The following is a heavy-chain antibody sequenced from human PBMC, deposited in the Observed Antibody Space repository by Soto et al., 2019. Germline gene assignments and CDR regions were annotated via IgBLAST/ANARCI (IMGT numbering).Heavy chain of an antibody. CDR2: IYWDDDR. CDR3: AQRGHYFRGHSFCSNWFAP. D-gene: IGHD2-15*01. J-gene: IGHJ5*02. Sequence: QITLKESGPTLVKPTQTLTLTCSFPCFSLSTSGVGVGWIRQPPGKALEWLALIYWDDDRRYSPSLKSRLTIATATHKNQVVLSMHNMDPVDTATYDCAQRGHYFRGHSFCSNWFAPWGQGTLVNGSS. CDR1: CFSLSTSGVG. V-gene: IGHV2-5*02.